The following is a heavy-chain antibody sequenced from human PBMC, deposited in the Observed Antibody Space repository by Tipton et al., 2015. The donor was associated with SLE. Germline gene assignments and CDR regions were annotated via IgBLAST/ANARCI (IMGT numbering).Heavy chain of an antibody. D-gene: IGHD1-26*01. CDR2: MNPNSDNT. J-gene: IGHJ6*02. V-gene: IGHV1-8*02. Sequence: VQLVQSGPEVKKPGASVKVSCKASGYTFSDYDIHWVRQASGQGLEWMGWMNPNSDNTGHAQKFQGRVTMSRNPSVSTAYMELSSLRPEDTAVYYCARWSRRQRLIEGDYYYGLDVGGQGTTVTVSS. CDR3: ARWSRRQRLIEGDYYYGLDV. CDR1: GYTFSDYD.